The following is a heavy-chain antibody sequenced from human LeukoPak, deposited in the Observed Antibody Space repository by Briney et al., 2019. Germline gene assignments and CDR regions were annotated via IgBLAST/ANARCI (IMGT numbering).Heavy chain of an antibody. V-gene: IGHV4-34*01. CDR3: ARGIAAAGIFDY. D-gene: IGHD6-13*01. CDR2: INHSGST. Sequence: SETLSLTCAVYGGSFSGYYWSWIRQPPGKGLEWIGEINHSGSTNYNPSLKSRVTISVDTSKNQFSLKLSSVTAADTAVYYCARGIAAAGIFDYWGQGTLVTVSS. CDR1: GGSFSGYY. J-gene: IGHJ4*02.